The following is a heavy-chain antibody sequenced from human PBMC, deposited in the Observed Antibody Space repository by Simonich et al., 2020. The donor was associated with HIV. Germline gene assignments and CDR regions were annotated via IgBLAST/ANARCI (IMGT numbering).Heavy chain of an antibody. CDR2: INHSGIT. Sequence: QVQLQQWGAGLLKPSETLSLTCAVYGGSFSGYYWSWIRHPPGKGLGWIGEINHSGITNYKSSLNSRATISVDKSKNQFSLKLSSVTAADTAIYYCARRDRELILYFDYWGQGNLVTVSS. V-gene: IGHV4-34*01. J-gene: IGHJ4*02. CDR3: ARRDRELILYFDY. D-gene: IGHD3-3*01. CDR1: GGSFSGYY.